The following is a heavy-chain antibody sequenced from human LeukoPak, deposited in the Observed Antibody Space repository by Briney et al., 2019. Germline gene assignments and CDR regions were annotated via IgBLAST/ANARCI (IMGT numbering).Heavy chain of an antibody. CDR2: MDRYDDK. CDR1: GFSLSTIRMS. D-gene: IGHD5-12*01. CDR3: ARNPRSGYDLLGFDY. J-gene: IGHJ4*02. V-gene: IGHV2-70*01. Sequence: SGPALLKPTPPLTLTCTFSGFSLSTIRMSVSWIRQPPGKALEWLALMDRYDDKYYSTSLKTRLTISKDTSKNQVVLTMTNMDPVDTATYYCARNPRSGYDLLGFDYWGQGTLVTVSS.